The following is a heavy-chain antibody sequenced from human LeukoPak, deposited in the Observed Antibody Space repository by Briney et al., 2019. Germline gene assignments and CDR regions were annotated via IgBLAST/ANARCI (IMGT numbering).Heavy chain of an antibody. D-gene: IGHD5-18*01. J-gene: IGHJ4*02. V-gene: IGHV4-59*01. CDR2: IYYSGST. Sequence: SETLSLTCTVSGGSISSYYWSWIRQPPGKGLEWIGYIYYSGSTNYNPSLKSRVTISVDTSKNQFSLKLSSVTAADTAVYYCARSRLWLDFDYWGQGTLVTVSS. CDR3: ARSRLWLDFDY. CDR1: GGSISSYY.